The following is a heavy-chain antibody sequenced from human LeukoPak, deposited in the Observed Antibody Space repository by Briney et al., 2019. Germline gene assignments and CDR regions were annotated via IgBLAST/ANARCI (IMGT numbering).Heavy chain of an antibody. D-gene: IGHD6-19*01. J-gene: IGHJ4*02. Sequence: SETLSLTCAVYGGSFSGYYWSWIRQPPGKGLEWIGEINHSGSTNYNPSLKSRVTISVDTSKNQFSLKLSSMTAADTAVYYCARGRGGGWYHFPPDYWGQGTLVSVSS. CDR3: ARGRGGGWYHFPPDY. CDR2: INHSGST. V-gene: IGHV4-34*01. CDR1: GGSFSGYY.